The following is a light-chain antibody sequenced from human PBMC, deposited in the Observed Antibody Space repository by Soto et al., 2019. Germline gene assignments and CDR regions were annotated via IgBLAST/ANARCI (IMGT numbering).Light chain of an antibody. CDR1: QSVSRN. J-gene: IGKJ2*01. CDR3: QQYNGWPYT. V-gene: IGKV3-15*01. CDR2: GAS. Sequence: EIVMTQSPATLSVSPGERATLSCRASQSVSRNLAWYRQKPGQAPRLLIYGASTRATATPARFSGSGSGTEFTLTISSLQSEDFAVYYCQQYNGWPYTFGQWTKLEIK.